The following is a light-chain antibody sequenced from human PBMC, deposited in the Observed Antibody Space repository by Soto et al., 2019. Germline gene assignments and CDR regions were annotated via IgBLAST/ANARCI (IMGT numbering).Light chain of an antibody. J-gene: IGKJ1*01. CDR2: ATS. Sequence: IQMTQSPSTLSASLGDRVTITCRASEGISSYLAWYQQKPGKAPNLLIYATSTLQSGVPSRFSGSGSGTDFTLTISRLEPEDFAVYYCQQYGSSPPWTFGQGTMVDIK. CDR3: QQYGSSPPWT. CDR1: EGISSY. V-gene: IGKV1-9*01.